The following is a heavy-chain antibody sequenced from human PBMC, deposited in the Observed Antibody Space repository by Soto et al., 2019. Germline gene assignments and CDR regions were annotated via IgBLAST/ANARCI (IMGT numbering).Heavy chain of an antibody. CDR2: ISGGGDRT. V-gene: IGHV3-23*01. Sequence: EVQLLESGGGLVQPGGSLRLSCVGSGFTFISYAMNWVRQAPGKGLEWVSGISGGGDRTFDADSVKGRFTISRDNSKNTVNLQMNSLRADASAVYYCSRKVLGSPSRTDYWYFGLWGGGTLVTVSS. CDR1: GFTFISYA. CDR3: SRKVLGSPSRTDYWYFGL. D-gene: IGHD3-16*01. J-gene: IGHJ2*01.